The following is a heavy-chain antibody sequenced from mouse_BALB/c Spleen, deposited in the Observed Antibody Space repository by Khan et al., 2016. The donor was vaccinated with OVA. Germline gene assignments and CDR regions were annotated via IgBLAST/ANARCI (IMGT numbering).Heavy chain of an antibody. CDR1: GYSFTGYY. CDR2: VNPNTGNT. Sequence: VQLQQSGPDLVKPGVSVKMSCKASGYSFTGYYMNWVKQSHGKSLECIGRVNPNTGNTNYNQKFRGKAILIVDTSSSTAYMELRSLTSEDSAVYYCARGYDFFAYWGQGTLVTVSA. J-gene: IGHJ3*01. CDR3: ARGYDFFAY. V-gene: IGHV1-26*01. D-gene: IGHD2-14*01.